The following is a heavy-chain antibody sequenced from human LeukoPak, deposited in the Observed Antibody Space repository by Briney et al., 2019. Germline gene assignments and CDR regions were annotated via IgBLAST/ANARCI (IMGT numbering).Heavy chain of an antibody. J-gene: IGHJ3*02. Sequence: PGGSLRLSCAASGFTFSDYYMSWIRQAPGKGLEWVSYISSSSSYTNYADSVKGRFTISRDNAKNSLYLQMNSLRAEDTAVYYCARDHTAMPNRRAFDIWGQGTMVTVSS. CDR2: ISSSSSYT. V-gene: IGHV3-11*05. CDR3: ARDHTAMPNRRAFDI. CDR1: GFTFSDYY. D-gene: IGHD5-18*01.